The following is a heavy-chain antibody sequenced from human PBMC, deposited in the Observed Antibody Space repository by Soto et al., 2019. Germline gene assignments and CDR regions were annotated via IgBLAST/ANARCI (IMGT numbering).Heavy chain of an antibody. V-gene: IGHV4-30-4*01. J-gene: IGHJ5*02. CDR3: ARESGGFHWFDP. D-gene: IGHD6-25*01. CDR2: IYYSGST. Sequence: PSETPSLTCTVSGGSISSGDYYWSWIRQPPGKGLEWIGYIYYSGSTYYNPSLKSRVTISVDTSKNQFSLKLSSVTAADTAVYYCARESGGFHWFDPWGQGTLVTVSS. CDR1: GGSISSGDYY.